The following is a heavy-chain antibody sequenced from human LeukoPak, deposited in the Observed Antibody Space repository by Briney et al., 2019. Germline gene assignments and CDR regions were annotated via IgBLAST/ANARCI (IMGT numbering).Heavy chain of an antibody. D-gene: IGHD3-10*01. Sequence: GGSLRLSCAASGFTFSDYYMSWIRQAPGKGLEWVSYISSSGSTIYYADSVKGRFTISRDNAKNSLFLQMNSLRAEDTAIYYCARDGGSGSYSYYFDYWGQGSLVTVSS. V-gene: IGHV3-11*04. J-gene: IGHJ4*02. CDR1: GFTFSDYY. CDR2: ISSSGSTI. CDR3: ARDGGSGSYSYYFDY.